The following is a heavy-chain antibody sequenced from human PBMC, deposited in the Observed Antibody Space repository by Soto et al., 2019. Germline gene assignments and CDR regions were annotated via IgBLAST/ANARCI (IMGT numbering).Heavy chain of an antibody. Sequence: SEILSLTCTVSGGSISSRNRYWGWLRQPPGRGLEWIGSTYESGSSDYNPSLKSRVTMSVDMSKNQFSLKINSVTAADTAMYFCARHGDTGSLRTWFDLWGQGTLVTVSS. CDR2: TYESGSS. D-gene: IGHD1-26*01. CDR3: ARHGDTGSLRTWFDL. J-gene: IGHJ5*02. CDR1: GGSISSRNRY. V-gene: IGHV4-39*01.